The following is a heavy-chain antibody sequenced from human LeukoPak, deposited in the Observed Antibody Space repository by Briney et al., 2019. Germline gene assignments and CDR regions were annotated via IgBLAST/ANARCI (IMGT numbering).Heavy chain of an antibody. D-gene: IGHD5-18*01. CDR2: IYYSGDT. J-gene: IGHJ4*02. CDR3: ARSGYSYGLVDY. V-gene: IGHV4-59*01. CDR1: GGSISSDY. Sequence: SETLSLTCTVSGGSISSDYWSWIGQPPGKGLEWIGYIYYSGDTNYNPSLKSRVTISVDTSKNQFSLKLRSVTAADTAVYYCARSGYSYGLVDYWGQGTLVTVSS.